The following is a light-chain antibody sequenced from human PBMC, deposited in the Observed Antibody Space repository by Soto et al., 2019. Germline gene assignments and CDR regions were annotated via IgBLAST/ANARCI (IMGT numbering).Light chain of an antibody. J-gene: IGLJ2*01. CDR3: AAWDDSLNGPV. V-gene: IGLV1-44*01. CDR2: SND. CDR1: TSNIGINT. Sequence: QSVLTQPPSASGTPGQRVTISCSGSTSNIGINTVTWYQQLPGTAPKLLIYSNDRRPSGVPDRFSGSKSGTSASLAISGLQPDFEADYYCAAWDDSLNGPVFGGGTKLTVL.